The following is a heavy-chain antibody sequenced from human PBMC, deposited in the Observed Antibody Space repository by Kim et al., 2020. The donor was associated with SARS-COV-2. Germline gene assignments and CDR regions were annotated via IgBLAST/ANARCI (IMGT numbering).Heavy chain of an antibody. CDR1: GGSISSYY. J-gene: IGHJ1*01. D-gene: IGHD6-13*01. CDR2: IYYSGST. V-gene: IGHV4-59*08. Sequence: SETLSLTCTVSGGSISSYYWNWIRQPPGKGLEWVGFIYYSGSTNYNPSPKSRGRITVDTYTNKFPLMLMLVTAADTAAYYYASTGIAAASEYFQHWGQG. CDR3: ASTGIAAASEYFQH.